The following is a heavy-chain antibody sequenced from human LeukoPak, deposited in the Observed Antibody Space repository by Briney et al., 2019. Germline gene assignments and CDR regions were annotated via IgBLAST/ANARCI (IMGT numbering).Heavy chain of an antibody. J-gene: IGHJ4*02. Sequence: SETLSLTCTVSGGSISPYYWSWIRQPPGKGLEWIAYIYHNGVTVYNPSLKSRLTVSLDTSMSQFSLKMTSVTAADTAVYYCARHANDYGSGGYPFDYWGQGTLVTVSS. CDR3: ARHANDYGSGGYPFDY. V-gene: IGHV4-59*08. CDR1: GGSISPYY. CDR2: IYHNGVT. D-gene: IGHD3-10*01.